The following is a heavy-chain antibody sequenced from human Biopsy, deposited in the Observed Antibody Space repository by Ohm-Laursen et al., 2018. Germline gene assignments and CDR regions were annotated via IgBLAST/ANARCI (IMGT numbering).Heavy chain of an antibody. J-gene: IGHJ4*02. CDR2: NIPILGTG. D-gene: IGHD4-17*01. V-gene: IGHV1-69*06. CDR3: ARDPHGEGRDYGSYFDY. CDR1: GGTFSNYG. Sequence: ASVKVSCKAPGGTFSNYGVNWVRQAPGQGLEWLGGNIPILGTGNYAQKFQDRVTVAADTSTSTATMELRSLRSDDTAVYYCARDPHGEGRDYGSYFDYWGQGTLVIVSS.